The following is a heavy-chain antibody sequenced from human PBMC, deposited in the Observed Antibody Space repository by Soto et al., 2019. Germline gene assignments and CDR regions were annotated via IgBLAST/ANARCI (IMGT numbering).Heavy chain of an antibody. Sequence: GGSLRLCCAASGFTFSSYEMNWVRQAPGKGRECVSYITSSNNNIYYADSVKGRFTISRDNSKNTLYLQMNSLRAEDTAVYYCAKDMGMATFYYFDYWGQGTLVTVSS. J-gene: IGHJ4*02. D-gene: IGHD5-12*01. CDR2: ITSSNNNI. V-gene: IGHV3-48*03. CDR3: AKDMGMATFYYFDY. CDR1: GFTFSSYE.